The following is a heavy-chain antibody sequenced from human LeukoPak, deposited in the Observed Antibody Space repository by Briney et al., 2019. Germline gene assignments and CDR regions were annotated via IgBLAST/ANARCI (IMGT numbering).Heavy chain of an antibody. D-gene: IGHD3-10*01. CDR3: AKGHYYGSGSLDY. J-gene: IGHJ4*02. CDR2: VGGRDGST. CDR1: GFTFSSYG. V-gene: IGHV3-23*01. Sequence: GGSLRLSCAASGFTFSSYGMSWVRQAPGKGLEWVSAVGGRDGSTYYADSVKGRFTISRDNSKNTLYVQMNSLRAEDTAVYYCAKGHYYGSGSLDYWGQGTLVTVSS.